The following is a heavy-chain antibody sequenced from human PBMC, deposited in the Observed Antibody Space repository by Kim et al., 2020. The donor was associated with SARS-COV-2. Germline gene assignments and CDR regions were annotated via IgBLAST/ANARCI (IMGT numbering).Heavy chain of an antibody. Sequence: SETLSLTCTVSGGSVSSGSYYWSWIRQPPGKGLEWIGYIYYSGSTNYNPSLKSRVTISVDTSKIQFSLKLSSVTAADTAVYYWARGIGVTMIVVVIGAFDSWGQGTMVTVSS. D-gene: IGHD3-22*01. J-gene: IGHJ3*02. CDR2: IYYSGST. CDR3: ARGIGVTMIVVVIGAFDS. V-gene: IGHV4-61*01. CDR1: GGSVSSGSYY.